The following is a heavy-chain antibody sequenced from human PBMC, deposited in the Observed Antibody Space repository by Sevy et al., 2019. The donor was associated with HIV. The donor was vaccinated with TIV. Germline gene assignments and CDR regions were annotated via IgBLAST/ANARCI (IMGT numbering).Heavy chain of an antibody. D-gene: IGHD1-26*01. CDR3: ARDGSKRDYYYAMDV. J-gene: IGHJ6*02. CDR1: GDSISSGDSF. Sequence: SETLSLTCTVSGDSISSGDSFWSWIRQPAGRGLEWIGRIYASGRTMYNPSLKSRLTLAVVTSKTQFSLELTSVTAADTAVYDWARDGSKRDYYYAMDVWGQGTPVTVSS. V-gene: IGHV4-61*02. CDR2: IYASGRT.